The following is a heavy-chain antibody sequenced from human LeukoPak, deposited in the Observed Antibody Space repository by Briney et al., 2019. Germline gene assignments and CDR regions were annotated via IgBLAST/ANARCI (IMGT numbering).Heavy chain of an antibody. CDR1: GGSISSYY. Sequence: ASETLSLTCTVSGGSISSYYWSWIRQPPGKGLEWIGYIYYSGSTNYNPSLKSRVTISVDTSKNQFSLKLSSVTAADTAVYYCARQWGSSAPFDYWGQGTLVTVSS. V-gene: IGHV4-59*08. CDR2: IYYSGST. J-gene: IGHJ4*02. D-gene: IGHD6-6*01. CDR3: ARQWGSSAPFDY.